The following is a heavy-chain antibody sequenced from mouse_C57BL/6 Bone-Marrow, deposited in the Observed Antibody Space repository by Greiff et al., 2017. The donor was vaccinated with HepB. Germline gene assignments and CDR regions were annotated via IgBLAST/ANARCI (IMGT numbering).Heavy chain of an antibody. CDR2: FTMYSDAT. Sequence: LQQSGAELVRPGSSVKLSCKASYFAFMASAMHWVKQRPGHGLEWIGSFTMYSDATEYSENFKGKATLTANTSSSTAYMELSSLTSEDSAVYYCARSPRGSSYWYFDVWGTGTTVTVSS. CDR3: ARSPRGSSYWYFDV. V-gene: IGHV1-49*01. D-gene: IGHD1-1*01. CDR1: YFAFMASA. J-gene: IGHJ1*03.